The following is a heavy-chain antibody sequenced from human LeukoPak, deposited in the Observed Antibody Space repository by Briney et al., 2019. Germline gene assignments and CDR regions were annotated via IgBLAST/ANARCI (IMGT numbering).Heavy chain of an antibody. J-gene: IGHJ4*02. Sequence: GGSLRLSCAASGFTFSSYSMNWARQAPGKGLEWVSFIRSKAYGGTTEYAASVKGRFTISRDDSKSIAYLQMNSLKTEDTAVYYCTRVSLVAASVFFDYWGQGTLVTVSS. CDR1: GFTFSSYS. D-gene: IGHD2-15*01. CDR3: TRVSLVAASVFFDY. CDR2: IRSKAYGGTT. V-gene: IGHV3-49*04.